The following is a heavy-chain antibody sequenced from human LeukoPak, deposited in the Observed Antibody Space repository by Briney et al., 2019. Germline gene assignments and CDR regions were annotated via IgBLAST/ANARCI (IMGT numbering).Heavy chain of an antibody. V-gene: IGHV4-31*03. Sequence: SQTLSLTCTVFAGSLSSGGYYWGWIRQHPGKGLEWIGYIYYSGSTYYNPSLKSRVTISVDTSKNQFSLKLSSVTAADTAVYYCARDRLEYLDYWGQGTLVTVSS. CDR2: IYYSGST. CDR3: ARDRLEYLDY. J-gene: IGHJ4*02. CDR1: AGSLSSGGYY. D-gene: IGHD1-1*01.